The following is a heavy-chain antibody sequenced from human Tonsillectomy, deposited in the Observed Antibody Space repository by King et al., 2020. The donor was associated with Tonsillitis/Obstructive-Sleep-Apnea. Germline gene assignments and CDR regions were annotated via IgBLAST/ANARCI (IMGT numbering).Heavy chain of an antibody. CDR1: GYSFASYW. CDR3: ARLDTGDDFYLYGMDV. CDR2: IDPTDSYT. V-gene: IGHV5-10-1*03. Sequence: VQLVESGAEVKKPGESVRISCTGSGYSFASYWINWVRQMPGKGLEWMGRIDPTDSYTNYSPSFQGHVTISVDKSISTAYLQWSSLKASDTAMYYCARLDTGDDFYLYGMDVWGQGTTVTVSS. J-gene: IGHJ6*02. D-gene: IGHD5-12*01.